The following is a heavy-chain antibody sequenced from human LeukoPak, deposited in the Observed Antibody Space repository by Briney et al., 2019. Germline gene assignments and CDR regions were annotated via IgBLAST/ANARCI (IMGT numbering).Heavy chain of an antibody. J-gene: IGHJ5*02. D-gene: IGHD2-2*01. V-gene: IGHV4-38-2*02. CDR1: GYSISSNYY. CDR2: IYHSGST. Sequence: NPSETLSLTCNVSGYSISSNYYWGWIRQPPGKGLEWIGSIYHSGSTYYNSSLKSRVTISIDTSKNQMSLRVSSVTAADTAVYYCARVGRAIVVVPAAMPTRYNWFDPWGQGTLVTVSS. CDR3: ARVGRAIVVVPAAMPTRYNWFDP.